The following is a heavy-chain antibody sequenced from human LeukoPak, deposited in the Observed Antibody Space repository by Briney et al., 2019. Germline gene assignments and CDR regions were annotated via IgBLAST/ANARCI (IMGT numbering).Heavy chain of an antibody. CDR2: IYDSGTA. CDR1: GGSFGGYY. Sequence: SETLSLTCAVYGGSFGGYYWSWIRRPPGKGLEWIGEIYDSGTANYNPSLTSRVTISIDTSKNQFSLRLSSVTAADTAVYYCASGYLYVFRHAMDVWGQGTTVTVSS. CDR3: ASGYLYVFRHAMDV. D-gene: IGHD2-8*01. V-gene: IGHV4-34*01. J-gene: IGHJ6*02.